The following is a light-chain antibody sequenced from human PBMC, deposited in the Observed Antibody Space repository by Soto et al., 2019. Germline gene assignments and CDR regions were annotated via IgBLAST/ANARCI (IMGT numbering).Light chain of an antibody. CDR1: QSVNSGY. CDR2: DAS. V-gene: IGKV3D-20*01. CDR3: QQYGSSPLT. J-gene: IGKJ4*01. Sequence: EIVLTQSPGTLSLSAGERATLSCRASQSVNSGYLAWYQQRPGLAPRLLIYDASSRATGIPDRFSGSGSGTDFTLTINRLEPEDFAVYYCQQYGSSPLTFGGGTKVDIK.